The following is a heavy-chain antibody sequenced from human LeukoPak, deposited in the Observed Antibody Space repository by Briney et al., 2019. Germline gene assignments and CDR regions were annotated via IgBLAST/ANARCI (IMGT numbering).Heavy chain of an antibody. CDR2: IYYSGST. D-gene: IGHD3-22*01. V-gene: IGHV4-39*01. CDR3: ARNYYYDSSGYYRSAFDI. Sequence: PSETLSLTCIVSGGSISSSSYYWGWIRQPPGKGLEWIGRIYYSGSTYYNPSLKSRVTISVDTSKNQFSLKLSSVTAADTAVYYCARNYYYDSSGYYRSAFDIWGQGTMVTVSS. CDR1: GGSISSSSYY. J-gene: IGHJ3*02.